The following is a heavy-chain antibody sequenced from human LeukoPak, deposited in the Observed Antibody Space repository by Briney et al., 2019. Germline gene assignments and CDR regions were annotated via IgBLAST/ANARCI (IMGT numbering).Heavy chain of an antibody. Sequence: SETLSLTCTVSGGSISSYYWSWIRQPAGKGLEWIGRIYTSGSTNYNPSLKSRVTISVDTSKNQFSLKLSSVTAADTAVYYCARGSVVVAATLSFDYWGQGTLVTVSS. D-gene: IGHD2-15*01. V-gene: IGHV4-4*07. CDR3: ARGSVVVAATLSFDY. CDR2: IYTSGST. CDR1: GGSISSYY. J-gene: IGHJ4*02.